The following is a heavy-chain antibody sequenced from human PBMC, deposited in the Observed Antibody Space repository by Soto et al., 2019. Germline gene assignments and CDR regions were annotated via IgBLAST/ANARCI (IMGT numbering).Heavy chain of an antibody. V-gene: IGHV3-53*01. CDR1: GFTVSSNY. CDR3: ASGPPATRHGMDV. J-gene: IGHJ6*02. Sequence: PGGSLRLSCAASGFTVSSNYMSWVRQAPGKGLEWVSVIYSGGSTYYADSVRGRFTISRDNSKNTLYLQMKSLRAEDTAVYYCASGPPATRHGMDVWGQGTTVTVSS. CDR2: IYSGGST.